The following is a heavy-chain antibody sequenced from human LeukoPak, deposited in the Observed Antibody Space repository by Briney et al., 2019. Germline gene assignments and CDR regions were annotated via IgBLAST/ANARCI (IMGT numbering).Heavy chain of an antibody. D-gene: IGHD2/OR15-2a*01. CDR1: GDSITSTYY. J-gene: IGHJ5*02. V-gene: IGHV4-38-2*02. CDR3: ARARKYNSNPNWIDL. Sequence: SETLSLTCNVSGDSITSTYYWGWIRQPPGKGLEWIVSMSHSGNTYYNPSLKSRVTISVDPSKNHFSLILSAVTAADTAVYYCARARKYNSNPNWIDLWGQGVLVTVSS. CDR2: MSHSGNT.